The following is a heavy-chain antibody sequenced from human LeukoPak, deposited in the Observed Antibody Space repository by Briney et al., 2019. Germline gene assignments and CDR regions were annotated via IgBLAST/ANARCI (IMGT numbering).Heavy chain of an antibody. J-gene: IGHJ4*02. V-gene: IGHV3-21*03. CDR3: VRDYPQNDYDISGYNY. CDR1: GFTFSDYT. D-gene: IGHD3-22*01. Sequence: PGGSLRLSCAASGFTFSDYTMAWVRQPPGKGLEWVSSISSQSSYIYYADSMRGRFTISRDNAKSSLFLDVNSLRAEDTAVYYCVRDYPQNDYDISGYNYWGQGTLVTVSS. CDR2: ISSQSSYI.